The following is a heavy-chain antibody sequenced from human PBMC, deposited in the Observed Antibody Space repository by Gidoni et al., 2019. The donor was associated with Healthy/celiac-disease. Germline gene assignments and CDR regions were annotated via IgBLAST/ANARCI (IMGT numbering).Heavy chain of an antibody. Sequence: QVQLQQWGAGLLKPSETLSLTCAVYGGSFSGYYWSWIRQPPGKGLEWIGEINHSGSTNYNPSLKSRVTISVDTSKNQFSLKLSSVTAADTAVYYCARGAVVTPYWFDPWGQGTLVTVSS. CDR1: GGSFSGYY. CDR3: ARGAVVTPYWFDP. J-gene: IGHJ5*02. D-gene: IGHD2-21*02. CDR2: INHSGST. V-gene: IGHV4-34*01.